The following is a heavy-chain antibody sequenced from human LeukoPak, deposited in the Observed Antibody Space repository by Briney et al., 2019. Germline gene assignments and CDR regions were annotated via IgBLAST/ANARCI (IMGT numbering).Heavy chain of an antibody. D-gene: IGHD3-10*01. CDR1: GFSFSNHA. CDR3: TTYFGSGGY. J-gene: IGHJ4*02. V-gene: IGHV3-23*01. Sequence: TGGSLRLSCAASGFSFSNHAMGWVRQAPGKGLDWVSAISGSGAGTYYADSVKGRFTISRDNAKNSLYLQMNSLRAEDTAVYYCTTYFGSGGYWGQGTLVTVSS. CDR2: ISGSGAGT.